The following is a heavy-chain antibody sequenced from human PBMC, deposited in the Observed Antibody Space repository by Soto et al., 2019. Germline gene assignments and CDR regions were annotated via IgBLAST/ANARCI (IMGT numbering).Heavy chain of an antibody. J-gene: IGHJ5*02. CDR1: GGSISSGEYY. Sequence: SETLSLTCTVSGGSISSGEYYWSWIRQPPGKGLEWIGYIYHSGSTYYNPSLKSRVTISVDTSKNQFSLKLSSVTAADTAVYYCARERPDGARLDPWGQGTLVTVS. CDR2: IYHSGST. CDR3: ARERPDGARLDP. D-gene: IGHD6-6*01. V-gene: IGHV4-30-4*01.